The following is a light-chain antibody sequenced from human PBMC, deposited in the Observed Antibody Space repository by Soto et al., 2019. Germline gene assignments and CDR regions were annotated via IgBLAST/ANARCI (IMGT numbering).Light chain of an antibody. CDR2: SAS. CDR1: QSISDT. V-gene: IGKV3-15*01. Sequence: IVMTQSPATLSVSPGGRATLSCRASQSISDTLAWYQQKPGQAPRLIIYSASRGATGFPARFSGSGSGTDFTLTISSLQSEDSAVYYSQQYNQWPWTFGQVTKVEIX. J-gene: IGKJ1*01. CDR3: QQYNQWPWT.